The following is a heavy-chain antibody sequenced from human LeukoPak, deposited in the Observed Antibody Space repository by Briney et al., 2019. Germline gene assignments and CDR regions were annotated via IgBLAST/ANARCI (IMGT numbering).Heavy chain of an antibody. V-gene: IGHV4-4*07. J-gene: IGHJ4*02. D-gene: IGHD3-3*01. CDR3: ARWSGDYSFDY. CDR1: GGSMSSYY. Sequence: SRTLSLTCSVSGGSMSSYYWSWIRQPAGKGLEWIGRIHNSGYNNSNPSLKSRVTMSVDTSKNQFSLRLSSVTAADTAVYYCARWSGDYSFDYWGQGTLVTVSS. CDR2: IHNSGYN.